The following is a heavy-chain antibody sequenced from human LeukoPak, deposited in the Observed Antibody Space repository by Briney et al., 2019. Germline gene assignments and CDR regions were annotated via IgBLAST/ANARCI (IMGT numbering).Heavy chain of an antibody. V-gene: IGHV4-38-2*01. CDR3: ARHPAGGTFIGYYMDV. D-gene: IGHD6-13*01. J-gene: IGHJ6*03. CDR2: IYHSGST. Sequence: PSXXLSLTCAVSGYSISSGYYWGWIRPPPGKGLEWIGSIYHSGSTYYNPSLKSRVTISVDTSKNQFSLKLSSVTAADTAVYYCARHPAGGTFIGYYMDVWGKGTTVTVSS. CDR1: GYSISSGYY.